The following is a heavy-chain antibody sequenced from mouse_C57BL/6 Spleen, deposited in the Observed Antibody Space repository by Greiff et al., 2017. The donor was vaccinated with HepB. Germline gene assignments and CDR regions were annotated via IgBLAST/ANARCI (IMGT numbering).Heavy chain of an antibody. CDR3: ARGGVTTSGFAY. Sequence: QVQLQQSGPELVKPGASVKISCKASGYAFSSSWMNWVKQRPGKGLEWIGRIYPGDGDTNYNGKFKGKATLTADKSSSTAYMQLSSLTSEDSAVYFCARGGVTTSGFAYWGQGTLVTVSA. V-gene: IGHV1-82*01. J-gene: IGHJ3*01. D-gene: IGHD2-2*01. CDR2: IYPGDGDT. CDR1: GYAFSSSW.